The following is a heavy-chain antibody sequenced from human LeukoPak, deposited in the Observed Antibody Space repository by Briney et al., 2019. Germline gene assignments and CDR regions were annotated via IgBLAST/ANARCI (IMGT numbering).Heavy chain of an antibody. D-gene: IGHD1-26*01. CDR1: DESFSDYF. J-gene: IGHJ6*03. Sequence: SETLSLTCTVYDESFSDYFWIWIRQPPGKGLEWIGYIYYSGSTNYNPSPKSRVTISVDTSKNQFSLKLSSVTAADTAVYYCARAPIDYYYYMDVWGKGTTVTVSS. CDR2: IYYSGST. V-gene: IGHV4-59*01. CDR3: ARAPIDYYYYMDV.